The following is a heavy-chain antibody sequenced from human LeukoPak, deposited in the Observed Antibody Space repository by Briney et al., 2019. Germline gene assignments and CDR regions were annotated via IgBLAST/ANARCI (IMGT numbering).Heavy chain of an antibody. V-gene: IGHV3-23*01. Sequence: GGSLRLSCAASGFTFSSYAMSWVRQAPGKGLEWVSAISGSGGSTYYADSVKGRFTISRDNSKNTLYLQMNSLRAEDTAVYYCAPDIVVVVAAFWGQRTLVTVSS. CDR2: ISGSGGST. J-gene: IGHJ4*02. D-gene: IGHD2-15*01. CDR3: APDIVVVVAAF. CDR1: GFTFSSYA.